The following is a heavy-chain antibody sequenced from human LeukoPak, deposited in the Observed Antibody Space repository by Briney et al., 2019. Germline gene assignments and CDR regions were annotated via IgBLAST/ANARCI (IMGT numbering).Heavy chain of an antibody. CDR3: ARDPQVTAIHDAFDV. J-gene: IGHJ3*01. CDR1: GFTVRSNY. CDR2: IYSGGST. D-gene: IGHD2-21*02. Sequence: GGSLRLSCAASGFTVRSNYMSWVRQAPGKGVEWVSVIYSGGSTYYADSVKGRFTISRDISKNTLYLQMNSLRAEDTAVYYCARDPQVTAIHDAFDVWGQGTMVTVSS. V-gene: IGHV3-66*01.